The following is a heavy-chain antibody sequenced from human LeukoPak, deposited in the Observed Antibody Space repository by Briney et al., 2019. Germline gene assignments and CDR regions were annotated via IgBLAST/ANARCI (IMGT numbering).Heavy chain of an antibody. CDR3: ARTFRGVRGATKYYFDY. J-gene: IGHJ4*02. Sequence: SQTLSLTCTVSGGSISSGGYSWSWIRQHPGKGLEWIGYIYYSGSTYYNPSLKSRVTISVDTSKNQFSLKLSSVTAADTAVYYCARTFRGVRGATKYYFDYWGQGTLVTVSS. CDR1: GGSISSGGYS. CDR2: IYYSGST. V-gene: IGHV4-31*03. D-gene: IGHD1-26*01.